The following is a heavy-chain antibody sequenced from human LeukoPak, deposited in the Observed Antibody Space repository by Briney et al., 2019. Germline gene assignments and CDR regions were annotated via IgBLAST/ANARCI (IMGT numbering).Heavy chain of an antibody. Sequence: PGGSPRLSCAASGFAFNTYSMSWVRQAPGKGLEWVSFIFSSSTYIYYTDSVKGRFTISRDNARNSLYLQMDNLRAEDTGVYYCARDFYDGFALDYWGQGTLVTVSS. V-gene: IGHV3-21*03. CDR3: ARDFYDGFALDY. D-gene: IGHD2/OR15-2a*01. CDR1: GFAFNTYS. J-gene: IGHJ4*02. CDR2: IFSSSTYI.